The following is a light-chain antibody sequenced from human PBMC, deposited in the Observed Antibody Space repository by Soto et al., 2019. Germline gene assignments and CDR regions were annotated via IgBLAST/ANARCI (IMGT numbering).Light chain of an antibody. CDR2: GAS. Sequence: EIVMTQSPATLSVSPVERATLSCRASQSVSNNYLAWYQQKPGQAPGLLIYGASSRATGIPDRFSGSGSGTDFTLTISRLEPEDSAVYYCQQYGSSPPGTFGQGTKVDIK. V-gene: IGKV3-20*01. CDR3: QQYGSSPPGT. CDR1: QSVSNNY. J-gene: IGKJ1*01.